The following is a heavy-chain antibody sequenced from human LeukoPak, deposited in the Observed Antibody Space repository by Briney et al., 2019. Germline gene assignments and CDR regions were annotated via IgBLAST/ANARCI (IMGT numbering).Heavy chain of an antibody. D-gene: IGHD3-10*01. Sequence: SVKVSCKASGDTFSSYAISWVRQAPGQGLEWMGGLIPIFGTANYAQKFQGRVTITTDESTSTAYMELSSLRSEDTAVYYCASVTMVRGVILYFDYWGQGTLVTVSS. J-gene: IGHJ4*02. V-gene: IGHV1-69*05. CDR3: ASVTMVRGVILYFDY. CDR2: LIPIFGTA. CDR1: GDTFSSYA.